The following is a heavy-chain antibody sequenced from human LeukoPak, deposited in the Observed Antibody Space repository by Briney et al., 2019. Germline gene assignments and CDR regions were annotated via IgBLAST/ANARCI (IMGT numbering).Heavy chain of an antibody. CDR3: AKDPYYYDSSGYGYGMDV. Sequence: GGSLRLSCAASGFSFSSYAMAWVRQAPGKGLEWVSTISGSGGTTHYADSVKGRFTISRDNSKNTLYLQMNSLRAEDTAVYYCAKDPYYYDSSGYGYGMDVWAKGPRSPSL. D-gene: IGHD3-22*01. V-gene: IGHV3-23*01. CDR1: GFSFSSYA. CDR2: ISGSGGTT. J-gene: IGHJ6*02.